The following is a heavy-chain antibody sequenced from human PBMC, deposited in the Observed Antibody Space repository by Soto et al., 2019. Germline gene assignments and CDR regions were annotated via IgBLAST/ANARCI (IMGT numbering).Heavy chain of an antibody. V-gene: IGHV5-10-1*01. CDR3: ASQIYDSDTGPKFQYYFDS. Sequence: GEPLKFSCPGSGYSFAGYWINWVRQKPGKGLEWMGRIDPSDSQTYYSPSFRGHVTISVTKSITTVFLQWSSLRASDTAMYYCASQIYDSDTGPKFQYYFDSWGQGTPVTVSS. J-gene: IGHJ4*02. CDR2: IDPSDSQT. D-gene: IGHD3-22*01. CDR1: GYSFAGYW.